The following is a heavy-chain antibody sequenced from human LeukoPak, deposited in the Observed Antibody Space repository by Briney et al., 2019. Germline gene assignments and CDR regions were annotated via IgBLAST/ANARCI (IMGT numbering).Heavy chain of an antibody. V-gene: IGHV3-53*01. CDR1: GFTVSSNY. CDR2: IYSGGST. J-gene: IGHJ3*02. CDR3: AREFSGTDAFDI. Sequence: GGSLRLSCAASGFTVSSNYMSWVRQAPGKGLEWVSVIYSGGSTYYADSVKGRFTISRDNSKNTLYLQMNSLRAEDTAVYYCAREFSGTDAFDIWAKGQWSPSLQ.